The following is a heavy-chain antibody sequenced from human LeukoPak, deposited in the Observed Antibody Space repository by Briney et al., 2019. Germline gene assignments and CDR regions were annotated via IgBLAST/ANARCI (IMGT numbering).Heavy chain of an antibody. CDR1: GFTFSSYA. V-gene: IGHV3-23*01. J-gene: IGHJ4*02. CDR2: ISGSGVST. Sequence: GGSLRLSCTASGFTFSSYAMSWVRQAPGKGLEWVSAISGSGVSTYYADSVKGRFTISRDNSKNTLYLQMNSLRAEDTAVYYCAKDSRDYYYDSSGYYIPYFDYWGQGTLVTVSS. CDR3: AKDSRDYYYDSSGYYIPYFDY. D-gene: IGHD3-22*01.